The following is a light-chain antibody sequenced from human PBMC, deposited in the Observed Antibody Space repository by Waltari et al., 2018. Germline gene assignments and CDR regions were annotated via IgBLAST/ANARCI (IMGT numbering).Light chain of an antibody. Sequence: DIQMTQSPSSLSASVGDRVTITCRASQGISNWLAWYQQKPGKAPNLLIYRASNLETGVSSRFSGSGSGTDFTLTISSLQPEDIATYYCQQHNNSPRTFCQGTKVEIK. CDR3: QQHNNSPRT. CDR2: RAS. CDR1: QGISNW. V-gene: IGKV1-33*01. J-gene: IGKJ1*01.